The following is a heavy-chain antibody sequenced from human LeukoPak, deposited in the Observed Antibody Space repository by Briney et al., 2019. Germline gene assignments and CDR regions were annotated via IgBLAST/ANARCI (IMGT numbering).Heavy chain of an antibody. Sequence: GRSLRLSCAASGFTFGDYGMHWVRQAPGKGLEWVAVISYDGNKKYYADSVKGRFTISRDNSKNTVYMQINSLRPEDTAVYYCAKYSQGRIVVVPAAINSWGQGTLVTVSS. D-gene: IGHD2-2*02. CDR1: GFTFGDYG. J-gene: IGHJ4*02. V-gene: IGHV3-30*18. CDR3: AKYSQGRIVVVPAAINS. CDR2: ISYDGNKK.